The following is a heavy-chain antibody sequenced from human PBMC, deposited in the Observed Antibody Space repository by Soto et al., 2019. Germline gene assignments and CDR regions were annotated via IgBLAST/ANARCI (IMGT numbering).Heavy chain of an antibody. CDR3: ARDPSEGRVGNWFES. J-gene: IGHJ5*01. CDR2: LSSSTSYV. D-gene: IGHD2-2*01. CDR1: GFTFSRYG. V-gene: IGHV3-21*02. Sequence: EVQLVESGGGLAKPGGSLRLSCAASGFTFSRYGMNWLRQAPGKGLEWVASLSSSTSYVYYADSVKGRFSTSRDNAKNILYLEMYGLRTEDTAVYYCARDPSEGRVGNWFESWGQGTLVTVSS.